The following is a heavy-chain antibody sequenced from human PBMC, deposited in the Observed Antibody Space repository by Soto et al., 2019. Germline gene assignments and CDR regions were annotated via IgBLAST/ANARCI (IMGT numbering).Heavy chain of an antibody. CDR2: IDYSGST. CDR3: SRRAPEGFDP. J-gene: IGHJ5*02. V-gene: IGHV4-39*02. Sequence: SETLSLTCTVSGGTIRSSNYYWAWIRQPPGKGLEWIGSIDYSGSTYYNPSLKSRVTISVDTSKNHFSLKLGSVTAADTALYYCSRRAPEGFDPWGQGTLVTVSS. CDR1: GGTIRSSNYY.